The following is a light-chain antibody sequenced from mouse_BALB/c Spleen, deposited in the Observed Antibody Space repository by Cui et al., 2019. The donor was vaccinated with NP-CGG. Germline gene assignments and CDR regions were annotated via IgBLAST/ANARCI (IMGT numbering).Light chain of an antibody. CDR3: QNGHSFPYT. CDR2: YAS. CDR1: QSISDY. V-gene: IGKV5-39*01. J-gene: IGKJ2*01. Sequence: LVIHQHPPTLSVPPGDRVALTCTASQSISDYLHWYQQESHESPRLLIKYASQSISGIPSRFSGSGSGSDFTLSINSVEPEDVGVYYCQNGHSFPYTFGGGTKLEIK.